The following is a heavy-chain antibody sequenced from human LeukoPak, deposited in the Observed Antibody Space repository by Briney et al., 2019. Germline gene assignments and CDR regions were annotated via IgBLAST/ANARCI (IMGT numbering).Heavy chain of an antibody. V-gene: IGHV4-59*08. J-gene: IGHJ4*02. D-gene: IGHD6-25*01. CDR3: ARAASGRFDY. CDR1: GGSISSYY. Sequence: SETLSLTCTVSGGSISSYYWSWIRQPPGKGLEWTGYIYYSGSTNYNPSLKSRVTISVDTSKNQFSLKLSSVTAADTAIYYCARAASGRFDYWGQGTLVTVSS. CDR2: IYYSGST.